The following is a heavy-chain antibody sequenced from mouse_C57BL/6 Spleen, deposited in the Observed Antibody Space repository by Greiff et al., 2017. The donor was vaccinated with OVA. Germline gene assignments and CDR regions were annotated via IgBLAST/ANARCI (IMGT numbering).Heavy chain of an antibody. V-gene: IGHV2-2*01. CDR1: GFSLTSYG. CDR2: IWSGGST. J-gene: IGHJ4*01. Sequence: VKLMESGPGLVQPSQSLSITCTVSGFSLTSYGVHWVRQSPGKGLEWLGVIWSGGSTDYNAAFISRLSISKDNSKSQVFFKMNSLQADDTAIYYCARSVTTFYYYAMDYWGQGTSVTVSS. D-gene: IGHD2-1*01. CDR3: ARSVTTFYYYAMDY.